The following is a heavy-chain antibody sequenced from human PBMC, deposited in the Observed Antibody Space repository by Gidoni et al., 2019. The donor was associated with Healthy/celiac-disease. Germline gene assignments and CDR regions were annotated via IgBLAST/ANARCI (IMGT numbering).Heavy chain of an antibody. D-gene: IGHD3-9*01. CDR3: ARGNYDILTGYPRFDY. CDR2: IYYSGST. V-gene: IGHV4-30-4*01. CDR1: GGSISSGDYY. Sequence: QVQLQESGPGLVKPSQTLSLTCPVSGGSISSGDYYWSWIRQPPGKGLEWIGYIYYSGSTYYNPSLKSRVTISVDTSKNQFSLKLSSVTAADTAVYYCARGNYDILTGYPRFDYWGQGTLVTVSS. J-gene: IGHJ4*02.